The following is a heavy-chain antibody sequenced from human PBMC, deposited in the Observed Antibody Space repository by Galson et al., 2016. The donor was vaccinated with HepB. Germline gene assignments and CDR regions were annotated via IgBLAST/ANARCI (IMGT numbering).Heavy chain of an antibody. CDR1: GFTSTDYA. V-gene: IGHV3-23*01. CDR3: AKAQPTHSIGWGGAFDV. J-gene: IGHJ3*01. D-gene: IGHD6-19*01. CDR2: TGDFSGT. Sequence: SLRLPCAASGFTSTDYAMSWVRQAPGKGLEWVSATGDFSGTHYADSVKGRFTISRDNSKNTLYLQMNGLTDEDTAVYYCAKAQPTHSIGWGGAFDVWGQGTMVTVSS.